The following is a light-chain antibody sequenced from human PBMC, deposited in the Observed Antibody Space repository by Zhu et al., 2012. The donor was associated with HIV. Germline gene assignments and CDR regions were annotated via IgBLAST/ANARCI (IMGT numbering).Light chain of an antibody. V-gene: IGKV3-15*01. CDR3: QHLTLYPT. CDR2: GAS. J-gene: IGKJ4*01. Sequence: EIVMTQSPATLSVSPGERATLSCRASQSVSSRVAWYRQKPGQPPRLLIYGASARATGIPARFSGSGSGTEFTLTISSLQPEDFATYFCQHLTLYPTFGGGSRVEIK. CDR1: QSVSSR.